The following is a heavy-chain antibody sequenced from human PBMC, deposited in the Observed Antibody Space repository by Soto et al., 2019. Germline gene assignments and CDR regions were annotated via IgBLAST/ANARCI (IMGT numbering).Heavy chain of an antibody. CDR3: ARVVSTTSQSRYYYDWEDAFDI. CDR1: GGSISSGGYY. CDR2: IYYSGST. D-gene: IGHD3-22*01. V-gene: IGHV4-31*03. Sequence: QVQLQESGPGLVKPSQTLSLTCTVSGGSISSGGYYWSWIRQHPGKGLEWIGYIYYSGSTYYNPSLKSRVTISVDTSKNQFSLKLSSVTAADTAVYYCARVVSTTSQSRYYYDWEDAFDIWGQGTMVTVSS. J-gene: IGHJ3*02.